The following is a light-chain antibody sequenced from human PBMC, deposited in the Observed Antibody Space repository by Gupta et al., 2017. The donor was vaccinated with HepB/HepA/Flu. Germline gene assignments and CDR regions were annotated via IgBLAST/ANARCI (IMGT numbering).Light chain of an antibody. CDR2: SNN. V-gene: IGLV1-44*01. CDR1: NSNIGSNT. CDR3: ATWTDNLNGWV. J-gene: IGLJ3*02. Sequence: QSVLTQPPSASGTPGQRVFISCSGSNSNIGSNTVNWYQQLPGTAPRLLIYSNNQRPSGVPDRFSGSKSGTSASLAISGLQSEDEADYYCATWTDNLNGWVFGGGTKLTVL.